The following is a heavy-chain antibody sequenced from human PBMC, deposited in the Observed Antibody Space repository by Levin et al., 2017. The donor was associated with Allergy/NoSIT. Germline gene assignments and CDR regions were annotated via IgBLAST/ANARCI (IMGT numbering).Heavy chain of an antibody. CDR3: ARDYWRSYDY. J-gene: IGHJ4*02. CDR2: IKHDGSEK. Sequence: GGSLRLSCAASGLTFSSSWMGWVRQAPGKGLECVAIIKHDGSEKSYVDSVKGRFTISRDNAKNSLYLQMNGLIAEDTAVYYCARDYWRSYDYWGQGTLVTVAS. V-gene: IGHV3-7*01. CDR1: GLTFSSSW. D-gene: IGHD2-8*02.